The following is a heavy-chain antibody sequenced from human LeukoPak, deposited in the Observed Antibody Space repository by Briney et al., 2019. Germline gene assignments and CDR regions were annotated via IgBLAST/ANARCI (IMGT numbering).Heavy chain of an antibody. CDR1: GYTFTGYY. D-gene: IGHD2-21*02. Sequence: ASVKVSCKTSGYTFTGYYIHWVRQAPGQGLEWMGWINPNSGVTNYAQKFQGRVAMTRGTSISTAYMELSRLKSDDTAVYYCARGYCGGDCYSAFDYWGQGTPVTVSS. CDR2: INPNSGVT. V-gene: IGHV1-2*02. CDR3: ARGYCGGDCYSAFDY. J-gene: IGHJ4*02.